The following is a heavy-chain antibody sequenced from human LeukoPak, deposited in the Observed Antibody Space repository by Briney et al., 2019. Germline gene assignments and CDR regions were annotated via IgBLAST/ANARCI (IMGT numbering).Heavy chain of an antibody. V-gene: IGHV1-69*13. CDR3: ARAALSIAVAGMRCTFDP. D-gene: IGHD6-19*01. J-gene: IGHJ5*02. Sequence: ASVKVSCKASGGTLSNSAISWVRQAPGQGLEWMGQFIPTYGATNCAHRFEDRVTLTSDESTSTVSMELGSLRSDDTAMYYCARAALSIAVAGMRCTFDPWGQGTLVTVSS. CDR1: GGTLSNSA. CDR2: FIPTYGAT.